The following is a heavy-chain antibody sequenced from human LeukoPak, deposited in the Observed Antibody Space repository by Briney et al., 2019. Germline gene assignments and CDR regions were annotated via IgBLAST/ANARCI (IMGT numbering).Heavy chain of an antibody. Sequence: ASVKVSCKASGYIFTNSGISWVRQAPGQGLEWMGWISAYNGNTNYAQKFQGRVTMTTDTSTSTAYMELRSLRSDDTAVYYCASERSEGPSGPLDYWGKGTQVTVSS. V-gene: IGHV1-18*01. D-gene: IGHD1-26*01. J-gene: IGHJ4*01. CDR2: ISAYNGNT. CDR1: GYIFTNSG. CDR3: ASERSEGPSGPLDY.